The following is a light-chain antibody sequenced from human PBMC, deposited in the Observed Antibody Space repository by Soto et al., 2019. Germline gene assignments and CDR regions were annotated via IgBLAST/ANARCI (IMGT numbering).Light chain of an antibody. CDR3: QQYGDSRWT. V-gene: IGKV3-20*01. CDR1: QSVTSSF. Sequence: EIVLTQSPATLSLSPWERATLSCRASQSVTSSFLAWYQQKPGQAPRLLIYSASHRATGIPDRFSGSESGTDFTLTISRLEPEDFAVYYCQQYGDSRWTFGQGTKVDIK. CDR2: SAS. J-gene: IGKJ1*01.